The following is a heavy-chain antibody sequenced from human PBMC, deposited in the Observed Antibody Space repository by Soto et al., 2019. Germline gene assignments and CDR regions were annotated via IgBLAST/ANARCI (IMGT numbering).Heavy chain of an antibody. J-gene: IGHJ4*02. V-gene: IGHV3-7*01. CDR2: TNQDGRER. CDR3: ARDGSGYSTD. Sequence: EVQLVESGGGLVQPGGSLRLSCVASGFTFRNYWMSWLRQAPGKGLEWVANTNQDGRERYSVDSVKGRFTISRDNDKNSMHLQMNSLRAEDTAVYYCARDGSGYSTDWGQGTLVTVSS. CDR1: GFTFRNYW. D-gene: IGHD5-18*01.